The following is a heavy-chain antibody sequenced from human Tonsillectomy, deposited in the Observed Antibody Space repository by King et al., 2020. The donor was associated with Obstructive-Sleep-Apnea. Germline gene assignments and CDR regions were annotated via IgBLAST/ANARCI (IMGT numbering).Heavy chain of an antibody. CDR2: ISANNANA. J-gene: IGHJ4*02. Sequence: QVQLVESGAEVKKSGASVKVSCKASGYTFTRYGISWVRQAPGQGLEWMGWISANNANAKYAQKLQGRVTMTTDTSTSTAYVELRSLRSDDTAVYYCARTEITMIRGAIPEGFYFDYWGQGTLVTVSS. D-gene: IGHD3-10*01. CDR3: ARTEITMIRGAIPEGFYFDY. CDR1: GYTFTRYG. V-gene: IGHV1-18*01.